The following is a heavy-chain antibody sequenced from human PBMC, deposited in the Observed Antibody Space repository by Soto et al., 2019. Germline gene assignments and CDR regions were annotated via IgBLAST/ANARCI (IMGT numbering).Heavy chain of an antibody. CDR3: ARGDDYCGNSHFDY. V-gene: IGHV4-30-2*01. CDR1: GGSISSGGYS. D-gene: IGHD4-17*01. Sequence: QLQLQESGSGLVKPSQTLSLTCAVSGGSISSGGYSWSWIRQPPGKGLEWIGYIYHSGSTYYNPSLKSRVTISVDRSKNQFSVKLSSVTAADTAVYYCARGDDYCGNSHFDYWGQGTLVTVSS. J-gene: IGHJ4*02. CDR2: IYHSGST.